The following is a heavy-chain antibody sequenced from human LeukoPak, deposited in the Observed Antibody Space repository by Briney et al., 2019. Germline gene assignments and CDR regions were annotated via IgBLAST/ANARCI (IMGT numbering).Heavy chain of an antibody. V-gene: IGHV4-38-2*02. CDR3: ARHGGNYWFDP. CDR1: GYSISSSYY. CDR2: IYHSGST. D-gene: IGHD4-23*01. J-gene: IGHJ5*02. Sequence: SETLSLTCTVSGYSISSSYYWGWIRQPPGKGLEWIGNIYHSGSTYYNPSLKSRVTISVDTSKNQFSLKLSSVTAADTAVYYCARHGGNYWFDPWGQGTLVTVSS.